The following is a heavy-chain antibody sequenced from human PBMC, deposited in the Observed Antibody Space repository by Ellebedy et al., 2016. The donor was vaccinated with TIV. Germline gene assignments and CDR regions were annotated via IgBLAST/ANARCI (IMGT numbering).Heavy chain of an antibody. CDR2: ISGQKGDT. CDR3: ARDHLNRGLLESWLTPPDY. J-gene: IGHJ4*02. Sequence: AASVKVSCKTSGYTFTDYGVSWVRQAPGQGLEYVGWISGQKGDTKYGHNFQGRITMTTDTSTGTAYMDLRSLRSDDTAIYYCARDHLNRGLLESWLTPPDYWGQGTLITVSS. D-gene: IGHD3-10*01. V-gene: IGHV1-18*01. CDR1: GYTFTDYG.